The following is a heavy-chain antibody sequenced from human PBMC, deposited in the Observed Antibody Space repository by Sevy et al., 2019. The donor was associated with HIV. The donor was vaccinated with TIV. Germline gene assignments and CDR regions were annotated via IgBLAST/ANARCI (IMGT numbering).Heavy chain of an antibody. CDR1: GFTFSSYA. CDR2: ISGSGGST. CDR3: AKDFRPTYYDFWSGYCVDY. D-gene: IGHD3-3*01. V-gene: IGHV3-23*01. Sequence: GGSLILSCAASGFTFSSYAMSWVRQAPGKGLEWVSAISGSGGSTYYADPVKGRFTISRDNSKNTLYLQMNSLRAEYTAVYYCAKDFRPTYYDFWSGYCVDYWGQGTLVTVSS. J-gene: IGHJ4*02.